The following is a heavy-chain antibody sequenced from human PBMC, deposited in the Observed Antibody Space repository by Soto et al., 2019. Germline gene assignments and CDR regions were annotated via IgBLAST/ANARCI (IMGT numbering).Heavy chain of an antibody. CDR2: ISGSGGST. D-gene: IGHD2-15*01. CDR1: GFTFSSYA. Sequence: EVQLLESGGGLVQPGGSLRLSCAASGFTFSSYAMSWVRQAPGKGLEWVSAISGSGGSTYYADSVKGRFTISRDNSKNTLYLQMISLRAEDTAVYYCAKDWTVVVVAATPPINWFDPWGQGTLVTVSS. J-gene: IGHJ5*02. CDR3: AKDWTVVVVAATPPINWFDP. V-gene: IGHV3-23*01.